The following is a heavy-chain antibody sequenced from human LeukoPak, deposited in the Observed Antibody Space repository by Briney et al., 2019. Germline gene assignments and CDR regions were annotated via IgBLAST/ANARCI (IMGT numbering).Heavy chain of an antibody. D-gene: IGHD3-22*01. J-gene: IGHJ3*02. V-gene: IGHV1-2*02. CDR1: GYTFTGYY. CDR3: ARDRVIVGPSDGFDI. CDR2: ISPNSGGT. Sequence: ASVKVSCKPSGYTFTGYYVNWVRQAPGQGLEWMGSISPNSGGTNYAQKFQGRVTMSRDTSISTAYMELSRLRSDDTALYYCARDRVIVGPSDGFDIWGQGTMVTVSS.